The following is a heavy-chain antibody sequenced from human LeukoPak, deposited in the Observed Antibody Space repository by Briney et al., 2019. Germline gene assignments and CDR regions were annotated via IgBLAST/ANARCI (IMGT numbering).Heavy chain of an antibody. CDR3: AREAWGRSDY. CDR1: GGSINSFY. Sequence: SETLSLTCTVSGGSINSFYWSWIRQTPGKGLEWIGYIYYRGSTIYNPSLKSRVTLSLDTSKNQFFLKLSSVTAADTAVYYCAREAWGRSDYWGQGTLVTVSS. CDR2: IYYRGST. J-gene: IGHJ4*02. D-gene: IGHD3-16*01. V-gene: IGHV4-59*01.